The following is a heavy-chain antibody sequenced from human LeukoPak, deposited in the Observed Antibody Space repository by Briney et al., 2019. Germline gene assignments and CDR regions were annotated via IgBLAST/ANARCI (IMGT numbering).Heavy chain of an antibody. D-gene: IGHD1-26*01. CDR2: ISGYNGNT. J-gene: IGHJ4*02. CDR3: ARETYSGSYYFDY. Sequence: ASVKVSCKASGYTFTGYYMHWVRQAPGQGPEWMGWISGYNGNTNYAQKLQGRVTMTTDTSTSTAYMELRSLRSDDTAVYYCARETYSGSYYFDYWGQGTPVTVSS. CDR1: GYTFTGYY. V-gene: IGHV1-18*04.